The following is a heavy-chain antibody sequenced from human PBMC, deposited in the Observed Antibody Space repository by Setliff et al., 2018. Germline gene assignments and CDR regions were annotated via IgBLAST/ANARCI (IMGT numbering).Heavy chain of an antibody. V-gene: IGHV1-2*02. CDR1: GYNFNGYY. D-gene: IGHD3-22*01. Sequence: ASVKVSCKASGYNFNGYYLHWVRQAPGQGLEWLGWISPHTGNTNYAQNFQGRVTMTRDTSINTAYMELNSLRSDDTAFYYCARDTPNYYDSSGYYLGGIVIYYYYYYMDVWGKGTTVTVSS. J-gene: IGHJ6*03. CDR2: ISPHTGNT. CDR3: ARDTPNYYDSSGYYLGGIVIYYYYYYMDV.